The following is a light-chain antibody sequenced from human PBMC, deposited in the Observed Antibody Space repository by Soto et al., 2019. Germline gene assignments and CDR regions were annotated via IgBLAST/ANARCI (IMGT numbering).Light chain of an antibody. CDR2: EVT. V-gene: IGLV2-14*01. CDR1: SSDVGAYNY. CDR3: SSYTSRNTLV. Sequence: QSALTQPASVSGSPGQSITISCTGTSSDVGAYNYVSWYQQYPGKAPKLMLFEVTKRPSGVSDRFSGSKSDNTASLTISGLQAEDEANYYCSSYTSRNTLVFGGGTKVTVL. J-gene: IGLJ2*01.